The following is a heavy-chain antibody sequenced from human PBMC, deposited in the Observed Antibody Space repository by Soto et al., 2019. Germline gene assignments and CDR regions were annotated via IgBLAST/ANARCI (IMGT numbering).Heavy chain of an antibody. J-gene: IGHJ4*02. CDR3: ASHSSHWPFFDF. CDR1: GGSISSYY. Sequence: SETLSLTCTVSGGSISSYYWSWIRQPPGKGLEWIGYIYYTGLSNSNPSLNSRVTMSVDTSKNQFSLKLISVTAADTAVYYCASHSSHWPFFDFWGQGTLVTVSS. CDR2: IYYTGLS. D-gene: IGHD6-13*01. V-gene: IGHV4-59*01.